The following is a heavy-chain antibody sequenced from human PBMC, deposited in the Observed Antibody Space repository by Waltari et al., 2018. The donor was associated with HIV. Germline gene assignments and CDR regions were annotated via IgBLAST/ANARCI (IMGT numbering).Heavy chain of an antibody. J-gene: IGHJ4*02. CDR2: ISSYDGNNK. CDR3: ANLDSGQAGG. V-gene: IGHV3-30*18. Sequence: QVKLVESGGGVVQPGRSLRLSCAASGFTFSSYGMHWVRQAPGKGLEWVAVISSYDGNNKYYADSVKGRLTISRDNSKSTLYLQMNSLRAEDTAVYYCANLDSGQAGGWGQGTLVTVSS. D-gene: IGHD3-16*01. CDR1: GFTFSSYG.